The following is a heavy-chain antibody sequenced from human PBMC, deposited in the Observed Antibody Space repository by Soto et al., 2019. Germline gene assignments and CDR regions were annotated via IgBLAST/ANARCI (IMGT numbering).Heavy chain of an antibody. D-gene: IGHD3-3*01. Sequence: QVQLQESGPGLVKPSETLSLTCTVSGGSISSYYWSWIRQPAGKGLEWIGRIYTSGSTNYNPSLKSRVTMSVDTSKNQFSLKLSSVTAADTAVYYCARDHKVFWSGYRYIYYYGMDVWGQGTTVTVSS. V-gene: IGHV4-4*07. J-gene: IGHJ6*02. CDR3: ARDHKVFWSGYRYIYYYGMDV. CDR2: IYTSGST. CDR1: GGSISSYY.